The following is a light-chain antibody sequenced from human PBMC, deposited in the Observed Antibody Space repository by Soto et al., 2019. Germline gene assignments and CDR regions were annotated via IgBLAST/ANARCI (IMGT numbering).Light chain of an antibody. CDR1: QSISSW. Sequence: DIQMTQSPSTLSASVGDRVTITCRDSQSISSWLAWYQQKPGKAPKLLIYDASSLESGVPSRFSGSGAGTEFTLTISSLQPDDFAAYYCQQYNSYSPWTFGQGTKVDIK. V-gene: IGKV1-5*01. CDR2: DAS. J-gene: IGKJ1*01. CDR3: QQYNSYSPWT.